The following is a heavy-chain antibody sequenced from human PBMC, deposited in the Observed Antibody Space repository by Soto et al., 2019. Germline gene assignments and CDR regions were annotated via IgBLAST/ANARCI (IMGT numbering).Heavy chain of an antibody. D-gene: IGHD2-2*01. CDR1: GFTFSSYA. CDR2: ISGSGGST. Sequence: GGSLRLSCAASGFTFSSYAMSWVRQAPGKGLEWVSAISGSGGSTYYADSVKGRFTISRDNSKNTLYLQMNSLRAEDTAVYYCAKCGYCSSTSSSNWFDPWGQGTLVTVSS. CDR3: AKCGYCSSTSSSNWFDP. V-gene: IGHV3-23*01. J-gene: IGHJ5*02.